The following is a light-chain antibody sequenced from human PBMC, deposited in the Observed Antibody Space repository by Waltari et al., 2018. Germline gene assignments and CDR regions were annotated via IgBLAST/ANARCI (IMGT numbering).Light chain of an antibody. CDR3: QHYLRLPVT. J-gene: IGKJ1*01. Sequence: EIVLTQSPGTLSLSVGERATVSCRASESVSRALAWYQQKPGQAPRLLIYGASTRATGIPDRFRGSGSVTDFSLTISRLEPDDFAVYYCQHYLRLPVTFGQGTTVEI. CDR2: GAS. CDR1: ESVSRA. V-gene: IGKV3-20*01.